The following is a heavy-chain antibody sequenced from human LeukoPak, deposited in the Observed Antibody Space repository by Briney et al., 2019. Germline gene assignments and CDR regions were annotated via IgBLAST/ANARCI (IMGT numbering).Heavy chain of an antibody. D-gene: IGHD2-15*01. J-gene: IGHJ4*02. CDR3: AKDGDKFLYCSGASCYYFFDY. Sequence: PGGSLRLSCAASGFTFSSYGMHWVRQAPGKGLEWVAFIRYDGSNKYYADSVKGRFTISRDNSKNTLYLQMNSLRTEDTAVYYCAKDGDKFLYCSGASCYYFFDYWGQGTLVTVSS. CDR2: IRYDGSNK. CDR1: GFTFSSYG. V-gene: IGHV3-30*02.